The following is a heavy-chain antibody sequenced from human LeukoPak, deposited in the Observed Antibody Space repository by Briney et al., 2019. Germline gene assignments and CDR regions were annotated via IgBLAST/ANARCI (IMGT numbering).Heavy chain of an antibody. CDR1: GFPFNTQD. J-gene: IGHJ4*02. D-gene: IGHD6-19*01. CDR2: IHADGVGT. V-gene: IGHV3-23*01. CDR3: GKGRVSE. Sequence: GGSLRLSCAASGFPFNTQDMRWVRQAPGRGLEWVSSIHADGVGTFYADSVRGRFTISRDNSKNTLDLQMNSLRVEDTAVYYCGKGRVSEWGQGTLVTVSS.